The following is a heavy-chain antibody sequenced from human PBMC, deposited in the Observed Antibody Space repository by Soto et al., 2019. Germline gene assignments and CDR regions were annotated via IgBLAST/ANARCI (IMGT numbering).Heavy chain of an antibody. CDR2: IYYSGST. D-gene: IGHD5-12*01. CDR1: GGSISSYY. CDR3: ARVGGYSGYDYYYYYGMDV. V-gene: IGHV4-59*01. J-gene: IGHJ6*02. Sequence: SETLSLTCTVSGGSISSYYWSWIRQPPGKGLEWIRYIYYSGSTNYNPSLKSRVTISVDTSKNQFSLKLSSVTAADTAVYYCARVGGYSGYDYYYYYGMDVWGQGTTVTVSS.